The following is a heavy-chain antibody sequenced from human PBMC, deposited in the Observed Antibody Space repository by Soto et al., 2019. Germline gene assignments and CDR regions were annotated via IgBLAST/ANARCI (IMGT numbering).Heavy chain of an antibody. Sequence: QVQLVQSGAEVKKPGSSVKVSCKASGGTFSSYTISWVRQAPGQGLEWMGRSIPILGIANYAQKFQGRVTITADKSTSTAYMELSSLRSEDTAVYYCAASRDTAMVPDYWGQGTLVTVSS. CDR2: SIPILGIA. D-gene: IGHD5-18*01. CDR1: GGTFSSYT. V-gene: IGHV1-69*02. CDR3: AASRDTAMVPDY. J-gene: IGHJ4*02.